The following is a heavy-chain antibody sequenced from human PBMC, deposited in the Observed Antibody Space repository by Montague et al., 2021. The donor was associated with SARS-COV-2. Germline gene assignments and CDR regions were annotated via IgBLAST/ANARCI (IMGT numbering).Heavy chain of an antibody. CDR3: AGASGYPIRGMDV. Sequence: SLRLSCAASEFSFRSDWINWVRQGPGKGLVWVSRIYNDGSRIDYSDSVKGRFTISRDNARNTVFLQMNSLRVEDAAVYYCAGASGYPIRGMDVWGQGTTVTVSS. J-gene: IGHJ6*02. V-gene: IGHV3-74*01. CDR1: EFSFRSDW. D-gene: IGHD5-12*01. CDR2: IYNDGSRI.